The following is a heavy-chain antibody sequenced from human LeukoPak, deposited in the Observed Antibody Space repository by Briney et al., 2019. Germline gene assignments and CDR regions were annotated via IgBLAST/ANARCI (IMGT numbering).Heavy chain of an antibody. Sequence: GGSLRLSCAASGFTFSSYGMHWVRQAPGKGLEWVAVISYDGSNKYYADSVKGRFTISRDSSKNTLYLQMNSLRGEDTAVYYCAAEGIAAAADIWGQGTMVTVSS. J-gene: IGHJ3*02. CDR2: ISYDGSNK. V-gene: IGHV3-30*03. CDR1: GFTFSSYG. CDR3: AAEGIAAAADI. D-gene: IGHD6-13*01.